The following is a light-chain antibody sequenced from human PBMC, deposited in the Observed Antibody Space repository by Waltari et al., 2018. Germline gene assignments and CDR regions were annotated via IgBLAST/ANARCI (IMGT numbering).Light chain of an antibody. CDR2: DAS. J-gene: IGKJ1*01. CDR3: QKYGTLPAT. Sequence: EIVLTQSPGTLSLSPGQRATLSCRASQSVSTYLAWYQQKPGQAPRLLIYDASTRATGIPDRFSGSVSGTDFSLTSSRLESEDFAVYYCQKYGTLPATFGQGTKVEI. CDR1: QSVSTY. V-gene: IGKV3-20*01.